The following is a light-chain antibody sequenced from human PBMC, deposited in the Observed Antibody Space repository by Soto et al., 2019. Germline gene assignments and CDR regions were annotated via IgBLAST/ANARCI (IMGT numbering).Light chain of an antibody. CDR2: NNN. CDR1: SSNIGNNY. V-gene: IGLV1-47*02. CDR3: ATWDNSLTAEV. Sequence: QSVLTQSPSASETPGQRVTISCSGSSSNIGNNYVYWYQQLPGAAPKLLIYNNNQRPSGIPDRFSGSKSGTSATLDITGLQTGDEADYYCATWDNSLTAEVFGGGTKLTVL. J-gene: IGLJ3*02.